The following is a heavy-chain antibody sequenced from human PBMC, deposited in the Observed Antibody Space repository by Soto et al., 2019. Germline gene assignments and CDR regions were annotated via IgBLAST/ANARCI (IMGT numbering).Heavy chain of an antibody. CDR1: GYTFTSYA. J-gene: IGHJ5*02. D-gene: IGHD3-22*01. CDR3: ARDSPDYYDSSGYPANWFDP. CDR2: INAGNGNT. V-gene: IGHV1-3*01. Sequence: ASVKVSCKASGYTFTSYAMHWVRQAPGQRLEWMGWINAGNGNTKYSQKFQGRVTITRDTSASTAYMELSSLRSEGTAVYYCARDSPDYYDSSGYPANWFDPWGKGTLVTVSS.